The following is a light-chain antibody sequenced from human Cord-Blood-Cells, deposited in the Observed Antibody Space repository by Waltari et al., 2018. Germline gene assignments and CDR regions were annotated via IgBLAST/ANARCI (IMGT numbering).Light chain of an antibody. V-gene: IGKV1-39*01. CDR2: AAS. CDR1: QSISSY. Sequence: DIQMPQSPSSLSASVGARVTITCRASQSISSYLNWYQQKPGKAPKLLIYAASSLQSGVPSRFSGSGSGTDFTLTISSLQPEDFATYYCQQSYSTLTFGPGTKVDIK. J-gene: IGKJ3*01. CDR3: QQSYSTLT.